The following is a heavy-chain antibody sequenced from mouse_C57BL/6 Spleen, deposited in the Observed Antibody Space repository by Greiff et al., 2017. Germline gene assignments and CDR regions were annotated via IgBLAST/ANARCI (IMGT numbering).Heavy chain of an antibody. V-gene: IGHV1-69*01. Sequence: QVQLQQPGAELVMPGASVKLSCKASGYTFTSYWMHWVKQRPGQGLEWIGEIDPSDSYTNYNQKFKGKSTLTVDKSSSTAYMQLSSLTSEDSAVYYCARWGPLDYWGQGTTLTVSS. CDR2: IDPSDSYT. CDR3: ARWGPLDY. CDR1: GYTFTSYW. J-gene: IGHJ2*01.